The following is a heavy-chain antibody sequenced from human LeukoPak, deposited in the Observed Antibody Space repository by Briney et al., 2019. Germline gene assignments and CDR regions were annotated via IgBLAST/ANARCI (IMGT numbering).Heavy chain of an antibody. V-gene: IGHV1-2*02. CDR2: INPNSGGT. J-gene: IGHJ4*02. D-gene: IGHD6-19*01. CDR3: ARALPIAVAGRGSGSDY. CDR1: GYTFTGYY. Sequence: GASVKVSCKASGYTFTGYYMHWVRQAPGQGLEWMGWINPNSGGTNYAQKFQGRVTMTRDTSISTAYMELSRLRSDDTAVYYCARALPIAVAGRGSGSDYWGQGTLVTVSS.